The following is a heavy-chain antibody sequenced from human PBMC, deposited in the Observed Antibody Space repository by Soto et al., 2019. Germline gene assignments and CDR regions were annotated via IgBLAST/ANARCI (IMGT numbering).Heavy chain of an antibody. D-gene: IGHD3-22*01. CDR2: IYYSGSS. J-gene: IGHJ4*02. CDR1: GGSISGYY. CDR3: ARARYDSSGYYYFDY. Sequence: SETLSLTYTVSGGSISGYYWSWIRQPPGKGLEWIGYIYYSGSSNYNPSLKSRVTISLDTSKNQFSLRLRSVTAADTAVYYCARARYDSSGYYYFDYWGQGTLVTVSS. V-gene: IGHV4-59*01.